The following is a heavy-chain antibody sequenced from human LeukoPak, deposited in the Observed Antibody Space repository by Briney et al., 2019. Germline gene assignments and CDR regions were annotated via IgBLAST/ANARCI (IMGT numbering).Heavy chain of an antibody. CDR2: MNPNSGNT. CDR1: GYTFTSYD. CDR3: ARGQDGFWSGYYFRAFDI. Sequence: ASVKVSCKASGYTFTSYDINWVRQATGQGLEWMGWMNPNSGNTGYAQKFQGRVTITRNTSISTAYMELSSLRSEDTAVYYCARGQDGFWSGYYFRAFDIWGQGTMVTVSS. J-gene: IGHJ3*02. D-gene: IGHD3-3*01. V-gene: IGHV1-8*03.